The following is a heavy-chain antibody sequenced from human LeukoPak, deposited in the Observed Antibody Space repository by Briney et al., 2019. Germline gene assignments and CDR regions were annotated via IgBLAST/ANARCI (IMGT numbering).Heavy chain of an antibody. V-gene: IGHV1-18*01. CDR3: ARDSTYYYDSSGYTYYMDV. CDR2: ISAYNGNT. Sequence: ASVKVSCKASGYTFTTYNINWVRQAPGQGLEWMGWISAYNGNTNYAQKLQGRVTMTTDTSTSTAYMELRSLRSDDTAVYYCARDSTYYYDSSGYTYYMDVWGKGTTVTISS. CDR1: GYTFTTYN. J-gene: IGHJ6*03. D-gene: IGHD3-22*01.